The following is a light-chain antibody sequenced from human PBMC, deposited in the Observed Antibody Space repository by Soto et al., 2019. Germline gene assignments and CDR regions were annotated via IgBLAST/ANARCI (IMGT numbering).Light chain of an antibody. Sequence: ETVLTQSPATLSLTPGDRATLSCRASRRVSSYLAWYQQKAGQAPRLLIYDASNRAAGTPARFSGSGSGTDFTLTISRLEPEDFAVYYCQQYHTSPPTFGQGTKV. J-gene: IGKJ1*01. CDR2: DAS. CDR3: QQYHTSPPT. CDR1: RRVSSY. V-gene: IGKV3-11*01.